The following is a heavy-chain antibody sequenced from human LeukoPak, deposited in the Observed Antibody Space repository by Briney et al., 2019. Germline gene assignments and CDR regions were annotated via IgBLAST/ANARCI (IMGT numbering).Heavy chain of an antibody. V-gene: IGHV4-34*01. CDR2: INHSGST. D-gene: IGHD4-17*01. Sequence: SETLSLTCAVYGGSFSGYYWSWIRQPPGKGLEWIGEINHSGSTNYNPSLKSRVTISVDTSKNQFSLKLSSVTAADTAVYYCARGNGPAVTFDYWGQGTLVTVSS. CDR1: GGSFSGYY. J-gene: IGHJ4*02. CDR3: ARGNGPAVTFDY.